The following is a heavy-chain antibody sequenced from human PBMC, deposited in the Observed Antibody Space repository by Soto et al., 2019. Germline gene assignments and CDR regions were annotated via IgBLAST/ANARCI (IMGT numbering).Heavy chain of an antibody. J-gene: IGHJ3*02. V-gene: IGHV1-18*01. CDR3: ARDWGYGDYSYAFDI. CDR2: ISAYNGNT. CDR1: GYTFTSYG. Sequence: GASVKVSCKASGYTFTSYGISWVRQAPEQGLEWMGWISAYNGNTNYAQKLQGRVTMTTDTSTSTAYMELRSLRSDDTAVYYCARDWGYGDYSYAFDIWGQGTMVTVSS. D-gene: IGHD4-17*01.